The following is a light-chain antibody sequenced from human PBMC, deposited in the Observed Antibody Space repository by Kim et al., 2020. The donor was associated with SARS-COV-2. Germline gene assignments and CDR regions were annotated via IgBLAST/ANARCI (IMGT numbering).Light chain of an antibody. CDR3: VLYMGGGISV. V-gene: IGLV8-61*01. CDR2: TTN. CDR1: SAPVSSGHD. J-gene: IGLJ3*02. Sequence: GGTVTRTCGLGSAPVSSGHDPSWYQQTPAQAPRTIIYTTNARASGVADRFAGSIVGAKAALTISGAQAGDESDYYCVLYMGGGISVFGGGTQLTVL.